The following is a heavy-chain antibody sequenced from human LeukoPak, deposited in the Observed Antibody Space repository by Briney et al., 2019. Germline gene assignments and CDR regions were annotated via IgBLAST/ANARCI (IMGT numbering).Heavy chain of an antibody. J-gene: IGHJ4*02. CDR2: ISHGGSNK. CDR1: GFTFSSYA. Sequence: GGSLRLSCAASGFTFSSYATHWVRQAPGKGLEWVAVISHGGSNKYYADSVKGRFTISRDNSKNTVYLQMNSLRAEATAVYYCAREVIAARIVDYWGQGTLATVSS. D-gene: IGHD6-6*01. V-gene: IGHV3-30*04. CDR3: AREVIAARIVDY.